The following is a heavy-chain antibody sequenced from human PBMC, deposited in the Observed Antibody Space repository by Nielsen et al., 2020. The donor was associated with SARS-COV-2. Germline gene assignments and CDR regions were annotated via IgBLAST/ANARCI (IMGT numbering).Heavy chain of an antibody. CDR1: GYTFTSYA. D-gene: IGHD3-10*01. CDR3: ARDFYYGSGSYYNHPDY. Sequence: ASVKVSCKASGYTFTSYAMHWVRQAPGQRLEWMGWINAGNGNTKYSQKFQGRVTITRDTSASTAYMELSSLRSEDTAVYYCARDFYYGSGSYYNHPDYWGQGTLVPSPQ. CDR2: INAGNGNT. V-gene: IGHV1-3*01. J-gene: IGHJ4*02.